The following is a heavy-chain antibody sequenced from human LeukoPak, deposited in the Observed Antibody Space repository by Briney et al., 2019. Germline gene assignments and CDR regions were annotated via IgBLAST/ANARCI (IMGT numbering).Heavy chain of an antibody. D-gene: IGHD6-13*01. J-gene: IGHJ5*02. CDR1: GFTFSSYS. Sequence: PGGSLRLSCAAPGFTFSSYSMNWVRQAPGKGLEWVSSISSSSSYIYYADSVKGRFTISRDNAKNSLYLQMNSLRAEDTAVYYCARYVPIAAAGSRWFDPWGQGTLVTVSS. CDR2: ISSSSSYI. CDR3: ARYVPIAAAGSRWFDP. V-gene: IGHV3-21*01.